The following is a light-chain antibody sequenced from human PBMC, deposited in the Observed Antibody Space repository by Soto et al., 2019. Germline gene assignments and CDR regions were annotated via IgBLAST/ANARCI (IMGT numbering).Light chain of an antibody. CDR3: SSYTSSSVWV. V-gene: IGLV2-14*03. Sequence: QSALTQPASVSGSPGQSITISCTGTSSDVGGYNFVSWYQQHPGKVPKLMIFDVNRRPSGVSDRFSGSKSGNTASLTISGLQAEDEADYYCSSYTSSSVWVFGGGTKLTVL. CDR1: SSDVGGYNF. J-gene: IGLJ3*02. CDR2: DVN.